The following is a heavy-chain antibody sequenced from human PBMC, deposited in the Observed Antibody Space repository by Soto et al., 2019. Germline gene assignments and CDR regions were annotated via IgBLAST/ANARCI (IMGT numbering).Heavy chain of an antibody. J-gene: IGHJ6*02. Sequence: GASVKVSCKASGYTFTSYYMHWVRQAPGKGLEWMGGFDPEDGETIYAQKFQGRVTMTEDTSTDTAYMELSSLRSEDTAVYYCATIDHGKDYYYYGMDVWGQGTTVTVSS. CDR1: GYTFTSYY. D-gene: IGHD1-1*01. V-gene: IGHV1-24*01. CDR2: FDPEDGET. CDR3: ATIDHGKDYYYYGMDV.